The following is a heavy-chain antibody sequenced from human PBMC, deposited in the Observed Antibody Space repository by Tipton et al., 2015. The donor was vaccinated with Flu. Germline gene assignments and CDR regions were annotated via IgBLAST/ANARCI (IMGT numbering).Heavy chain of an antibody. Sequence: TLSLTCTVSGGSISSGGYYWSWIRQHPGKGLEWIGYIYYSGSTYYNPSLKSRVTISVDTSKNQFSLKLSSVTAADTAVYYCAKDPGDSSGYTAGAFDIWGQGTMVTVSS. D-gene: IGHD3-22*01. CDR3: AKDPGDSSGYTAGAFDI. CDR1: GGSISSGGYY. V-gene: IGHV4-31*03. CDR2: IYYSGST. J-gene: IGHJ3*02.